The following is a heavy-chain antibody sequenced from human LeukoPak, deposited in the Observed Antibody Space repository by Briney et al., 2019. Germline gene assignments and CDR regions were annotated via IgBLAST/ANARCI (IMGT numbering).Heavy chain of an antibody. D-gene: IGHD3-22*01. V-gene: IGHV4-59*08. CDR2: IYYSGST. J-gene: IGHJ4*02. CDR1: GGSISSYY. Sequence: SETLSLTCTVSGGSISSYYWSWIRQPPGKGLEWIGYIYYSGSTNYNPSLKSRVTMSVDTSKNQFSLKLSSVTAADTAVYYCARRKWLLPDFDYWGQGTLVTVSS. CDR3: ARRKWLLPDFDY.